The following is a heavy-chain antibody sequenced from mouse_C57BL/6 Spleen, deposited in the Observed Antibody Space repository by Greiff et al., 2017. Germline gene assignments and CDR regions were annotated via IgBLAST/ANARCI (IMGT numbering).Heavy chain of an antibody. CDR2: INPGSGGT. Sequence: QVQLQQSGAELVRPGTSVTVSCKASGYAFTNYLIEWVKQRPGQGLEWIGVINPGSGGTNYNEKFKGKATLTADKSSSTAYMQLSSLTSEDSAVYFCAREGYDYDDDYAMDYWGQGTSVTVSS. V-gene: IGHV1-54*01. CDR1: GYAFTNYL. D-gene: IGHD2-4*01. J-gene: IGHJ4*01. CDR3: AREGYDYDDDYAMDY.